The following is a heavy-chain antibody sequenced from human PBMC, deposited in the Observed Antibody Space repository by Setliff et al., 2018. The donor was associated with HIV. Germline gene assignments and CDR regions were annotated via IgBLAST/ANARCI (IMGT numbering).Heavy chain of an antibody. CDR2: ISHSGST. V-gene: IGHV4-34*01. J-gene: IGHJ4*02. D-gene: IGHD6-13*01. Sequence: LSLTCAVYGGPSSGYWSWVRQSPGKGLEWICEISHSGSTNYNLSLKSRAAISADTSKKQFSLKLTSVTAADTGIYYCVASSSWSCRLNYWGQGTQVTVS. CDR1: GGPSSGY. CDR3: VASSSWSCRLNY.